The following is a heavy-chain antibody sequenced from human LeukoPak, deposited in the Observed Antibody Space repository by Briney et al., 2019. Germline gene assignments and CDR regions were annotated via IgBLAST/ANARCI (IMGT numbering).Heavy chain of an antibody. Sequence: PGGSLRLSCVASGFIFTTYGMHWVRQAPGRGLEWVAFIRFDGSKEDYGDSVKGRFTISRDNSKNTLYLQMNSLRLEDTAVYYCARVGIAAAAYWFDPWGQGTLVTV. D-gene: IGHD6-13*01. V-gene: IGHV3-30*02. CDR3: ARVGIAAAAYWFDP. CDR2: IRFDGSKE. J-gene: IGHJ5*02. CDR1: GFIFTTYG.